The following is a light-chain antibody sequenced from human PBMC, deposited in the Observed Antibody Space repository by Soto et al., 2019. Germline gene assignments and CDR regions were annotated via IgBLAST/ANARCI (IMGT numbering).Light chain of an antibody. Sequence: QSVLTQPPSASGTPGQRVTISCSGSSSNIGSNYVYWYQQLPGTAPRLLIYSNNQRPSGVPDRFSGSKSGTSASLAISGLRSEDEADYYCAPWDDSLSGLNWVFGGGTKLTVL. V-gene: IGLV1-47*02. CDR2: SNN. CDR3: APWDDSLSGLNWV. CDR1: SSNIGSNY. J-gene: IGLJ3*02.